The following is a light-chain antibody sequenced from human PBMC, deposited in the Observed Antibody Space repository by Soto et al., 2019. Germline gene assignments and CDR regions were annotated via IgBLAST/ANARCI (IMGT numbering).Light chain of an antibody. CDR3: QPSFRSPIT. CDR2: DAS. Sequence: DIQMTQYPSTLSASVGDRVTITCRASQSISSWLAWYQQKPGKAPKLLIYDASSLESGVTSRFSGSGSGTEFTLTIRSLQPEDFATYYCQPSFRSPITVGQGTRLEIK. CDR1: QSISSW. J-gene: IGKJ5*01. V-gene: IGKV1-5*01.